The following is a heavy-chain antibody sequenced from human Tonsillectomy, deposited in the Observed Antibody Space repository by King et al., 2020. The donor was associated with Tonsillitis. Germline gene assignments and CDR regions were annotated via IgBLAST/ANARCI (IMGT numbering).Heavy chain of an antibody. Sequence: VQLQQWGAGLLKPSETLSLTCAVYGGSFSTYYWSWIRHPPGKGLEWIGEINHSGSTNYNPSLKIRVTISVDTSKNQFSLKVSSVTAADTALYYCARGSLTIFGVAPHYWGQGTLVTVSS. CDR3: ARGSLTIFGVAPHY. CDR2: INHSGST. D-gene: IGHD3-3*01. CDR1: GGSFSTYY. V-gene: IGHV4-34*01. J-gene: IGHJ4*02.